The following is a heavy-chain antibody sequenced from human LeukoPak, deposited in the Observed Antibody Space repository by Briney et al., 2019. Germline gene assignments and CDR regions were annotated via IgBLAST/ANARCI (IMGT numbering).Heavy chain of an antibody. CDR2: IYSDGTI. CDR3: ARDSGTTGEVKFDP. D-gene: IGHD4-17*01. CDR1: GGSISRYY. Sequence: KPSETLSLTCTVPGGSISRYYWSWIRQPAGKGLEWIGRIYSDGTITYNPSLQSRLTMSIDTSKNQFSLKLSFVTAADTAVYYCARDSGTTGEVKFDPWGQGTLVTVSS. J-gene: IGHJ5*02. V-gene: IGHV4-4*07.